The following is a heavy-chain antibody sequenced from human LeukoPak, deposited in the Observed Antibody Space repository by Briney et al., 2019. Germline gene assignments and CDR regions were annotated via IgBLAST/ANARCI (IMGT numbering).Heavy chain of an antibody. CDR1: GYTFTSYD. Sequence: ASVKLSCKVSGYTFTSYDINWGRQVTGQGLEWMGWMNPNSGNTGYAQNFQGRVTITRNTSISTVYMELSSLTSEDTAVYYCARTAQPSEYYHSSGSYPPFDYWGQGTLVTVSS. D-gene: IGHD3-10*01. CDR3: ARTAQPSEYYHSSGSYPPFDY. J-gene: IGHJ4*02. CDR2: MNPNSGNT. V-gene: IGHV1-8*01.